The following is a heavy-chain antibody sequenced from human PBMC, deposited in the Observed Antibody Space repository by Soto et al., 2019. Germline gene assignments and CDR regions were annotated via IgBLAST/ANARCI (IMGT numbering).Heavy chain of an antibody. Sequence: SETLSLTCTVSGASINSGGYYWSWIRQLPGKGLEWIGYIYFSGSTYYNPSLESRVTISLDTSQNQFSLKLSSVTAADTAVYYCASGNAWEALLAYWGQGTLVTVSS. CDR2: IYFSGST. CDR3: ASGNAWEALLAY. CDR1: GASINSGGYY. J-gene: IGHJ4*02. V-gene: IGHV4-31*03. D-gene: IGHD1-26*01.